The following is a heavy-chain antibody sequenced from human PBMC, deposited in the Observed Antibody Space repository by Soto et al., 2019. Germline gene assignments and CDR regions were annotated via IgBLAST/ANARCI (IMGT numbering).Heavy chain of an antibody. CDR1: GGSFSSDSFI. D-gene: IGHD1-26*01. V-gene: IGHV4-31*03. CDR2: INYSGTT. CDR3: ARDHKWDGMDV. Sequence: QVQLQESGPGLVKPSQTLSLTCSVSGGSFSSDSFIWSWVRQFPGKGLEWIGYINYSGTTYYNPSLRSRITMSVDTPKNQFSLNLSSVTAADTAVYYCARDHKWDGMDVWGQGTTVTVSS. J-gene: IGHJ6*02.